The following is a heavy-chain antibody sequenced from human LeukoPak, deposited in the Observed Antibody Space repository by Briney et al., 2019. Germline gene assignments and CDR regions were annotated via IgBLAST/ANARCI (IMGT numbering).Heavy chain of an antibody. Sequence: GGSLRLSCAASGFTFSSYLMHWVRQAPGKGLVWVSRINSDGSSTRYADSVKGRFTISRDNAKNTLYLQMDSLRAEDTAMYYCARETGSYYSLGYWGQGTLVTVSS. CDR1: GFTFSSYL. V-gene: IGHV3-74*01. CDR3: ARETGSYYSLGY. J-gene: IGHJ4*02. CDR2: INSDGSST. D-gene: IGHD1-26*01.